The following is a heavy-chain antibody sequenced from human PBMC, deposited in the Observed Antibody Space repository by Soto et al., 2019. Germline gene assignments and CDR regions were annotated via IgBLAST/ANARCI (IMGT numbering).Heavy chain of an antibody. CDR3: AKVKRELELRAGRWFDP. J-gene: IGHJ5*02. Sequence: PGGSLRLSCAASGFTFSSYAMSWVRQAPGKGLEWVSAISGSGGSTYYADSVKGRFTISRDNSKNTLYLQMNSLRAEDTAVYYCAKVKRELELRAGRWFDPWGQGTLVTVSS. CDR2: ISGSGGST. V-gene: IGHV3-23*01. CDR1: GFTFSSYA. D-gene: IGHD1-7*01.